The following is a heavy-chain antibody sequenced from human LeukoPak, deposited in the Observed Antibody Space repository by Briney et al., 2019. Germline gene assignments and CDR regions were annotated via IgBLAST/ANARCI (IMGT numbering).Heavy chain of an antibody. CDR2: ISRSSTTI. V-gene: IGHV3-48*01. CDR3: AKGGGWFRAWFDP. Sequence: GGSLRLSCAASGFTFSNYSMNWVRQAPGKGLEWVSYISRSSTTIYYADSVKGRFTISRDNAKNSLYLQMNSLRAEDTAVYYCAKGGGWFRAWFDPWGQGTLVTVSS. CDR1: GFTFSNYS. D-gene: IGHD2-15*01. J-gene: IGHJ5*02.